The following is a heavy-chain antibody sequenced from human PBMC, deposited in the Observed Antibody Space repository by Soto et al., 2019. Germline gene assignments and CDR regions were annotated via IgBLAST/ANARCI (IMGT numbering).Heavy chain of an antibody. J-gene: IGHJ4*02. V-gene: IGHV4-59*08. CDR1: DGSLSPNY. CDR3: ARRYGGTFDY. D-gene: IGHD2-15*01. CDR2: IYYTGTT. Sequence: PSETLSLTCTVSDGSLSPNYWSWVRQSPGKGLEWIGYIYYTGTTTYNPSLKSRITISLDTSQNEVSLKLSSVTAADTAVYYCARRYGGTFDYWGQGTLVTVSS.